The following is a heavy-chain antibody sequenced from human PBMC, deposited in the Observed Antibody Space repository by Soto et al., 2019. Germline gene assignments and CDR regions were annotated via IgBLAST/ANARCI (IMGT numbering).Heavy chain of an antibody. CDR2: IIPIFGTA. Sequence: ASVKVSCKASGGTFSSYAISWVRQAPGQGLEWMGGIIPIFGTANYAQKFQGRVTITADESTSTAYMELSSLRSEDTAVYYCARVVPAPDDCSGGSCYPDAFDIWGQGTMVTVSS. D-gene: IGHD2-15*01. J-gene: IGHJ3*02. CDR3: ARVVPAPDDCSGGSCYPDAFDI. CDR1: GGTFSSYA. V-gene: IGHV1-69*13.